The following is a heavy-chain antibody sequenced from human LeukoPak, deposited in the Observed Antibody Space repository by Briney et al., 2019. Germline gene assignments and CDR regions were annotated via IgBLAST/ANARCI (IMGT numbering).Heavy chain of an antibody. V-gene: IGHV5-51*01. Sequence: GESLQISCKGSGYNFPSYWIGWVRQLPGEGLWWAGIIYPGDSDTRYSPSFQDQVTISVDSSITTAYLQWSSLRASDTAIYYCARASTLDYWGQGTLVTVSS. CDR2: IYPGDSDT. CDR3: ARASTLDY. CDR1: GYNFPSYW. D-gene: IGHD1-1*01. J-gene: IGHJ4*02.